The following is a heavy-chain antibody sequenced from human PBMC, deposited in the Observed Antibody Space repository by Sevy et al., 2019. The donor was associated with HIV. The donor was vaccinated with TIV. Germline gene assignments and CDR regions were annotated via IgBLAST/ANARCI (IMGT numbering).Heavy chain of an antibody. CDR2: ISYDGSNK. V-gene: IGHV3-30-3*01. CDR1: GFTFSSYA. D-gene: IGHD5-18*01. J-gene: IGHJ4*02. CDR3: ARGTAMVKAPLDY. Sequence: GGSLRLSCAASGFTFSSYAMHWVRQAPGKGLEWVAVISYDGSNKYYADSVKSRFTISRDNSKNALYLQMNSLRAEDTAVYYCARGTAMVKAPLDYWGQGTLVTVSS.